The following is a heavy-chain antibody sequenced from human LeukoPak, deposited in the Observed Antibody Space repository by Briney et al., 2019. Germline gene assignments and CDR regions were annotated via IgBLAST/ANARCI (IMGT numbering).Heavy chain of an antibody. J-gene: IGHJ4*02. CDR3: ARDQYDTWSRRGNFDS. D-gene: IGHD3-3*01. CDR1: GFTFSTYA. V-gene: IGHV3-23*01. Sequence: GGSLRLSCAASGFTFSTYAMSWVRQAPGKGLDWVSGISGSGDRTIYADSVKGRFTISRDNSKNSLYLQMNSLRVEDTAVFYCARDQYDTWSRRGNFDSWGQGTLVIVSS. CDR2: ISGSGDRT.